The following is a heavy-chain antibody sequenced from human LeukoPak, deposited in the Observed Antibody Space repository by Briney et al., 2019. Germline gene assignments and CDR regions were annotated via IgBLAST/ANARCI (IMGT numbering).Heavy chain of an antibody. CDR2: ISNSGSSI. CDR1: GFTFSDSY. D-gene: IGHD6-19*01. J-gene: IGHJ4*02. Sequence: GGSLRLSCAASGFTFSDSYMTWIRQAPGKGLEWVSYISNSGSSIYYADSVKGRFTTSRDNAKNSLYLHMNSLRAEDTAVYYCARGEGQWLVRRGFDYWGQGTLVTVSS. V-gene: IGHV3-11*04. CDR3: ARGEGQWLVRRGFDY.